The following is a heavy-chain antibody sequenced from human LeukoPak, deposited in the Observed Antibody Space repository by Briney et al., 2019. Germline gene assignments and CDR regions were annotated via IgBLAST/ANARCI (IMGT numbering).Heavy chain of an antibody. Sequence: PGGSLRLSCAGSGFTFSTYGMHWVRQAPGKGLEWVAVIWHDGSYKYYADSVKGRFTISRDNSKNTLYLQMNSLRAEDTAVYYCGRQGASYAFDIWGQGTTVTVSS. J-gene: IGHJ3*02. CDR3: GRQGASYAFDI. CDR2: IWHDGSYK. V-gene: IGHV3-33*01. CDR1: GFTFSTYG. D-gene: IGHD1-26*01.